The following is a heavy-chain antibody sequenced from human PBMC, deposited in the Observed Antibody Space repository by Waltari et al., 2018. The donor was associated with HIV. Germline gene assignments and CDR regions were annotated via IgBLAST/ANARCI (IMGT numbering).Heavy chain of an antibody. CDR1: GGSISSSSYY. J-gene: IGHJ4*02. CDR3: ARHTAYDFWSGYYFDY. Sequence: QLQLQESGPGLVKPSETLSLTCTVSGGSISSSSYYWGWIRQPPGKGLEWIGSIYYSGSTYYTPSLKSRVTISVDTSKNQFSLKLSSVTAADTAVYYCARHTAYDFWSGYYFDYWGQGTLVTVSS. CDR2: IYYSGST. D-gene: IGHD3-3*01. V-gene: IGHV4-39*01.